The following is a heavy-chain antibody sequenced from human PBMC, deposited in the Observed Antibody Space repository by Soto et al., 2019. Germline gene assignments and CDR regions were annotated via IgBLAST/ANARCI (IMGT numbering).Heavy chain of an antibody. CDR3: AREGAAAGRNNDY. CDR1: GFTFSSYA. J-gene: IGHJ4*02. D-gene: IGHD6-13*01. V-gene: IGHV3-30-3*01. CDR2: ISYDGSNK. Sequence: GGSLRLSCAASGFTFSSYAMHWVRQAPGKGLEWVAVISYDGSNKYYADSVKGRFTISRDNSKNTLYLQMNSLRAEDTAVYYCAREGAAAGRNNDYWGQGTLVTVSS.